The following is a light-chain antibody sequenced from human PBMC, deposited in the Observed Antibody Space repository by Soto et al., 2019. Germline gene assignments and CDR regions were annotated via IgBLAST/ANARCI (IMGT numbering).Light chain of an antibody. CDR1: SSDVGSYNL. CDR3: CSYAGSSAVV. V-gene: IGLV2-23*01. J-gene: IGLJ2*01. CDR2: EGS. Sequence: QSALTQPASVSGSPGQSINISCTGTSSDVGSYNLVSWYQQPPGKAPKLMIYEGSKRPSGVSNRFSGSKSGNTASLTISGLQAEDEAAYFCCSYAGSSAVVFRGGTKPTVL.